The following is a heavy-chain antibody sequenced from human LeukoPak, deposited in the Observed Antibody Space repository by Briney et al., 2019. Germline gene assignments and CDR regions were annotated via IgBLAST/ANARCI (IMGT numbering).Heavy chain of an antibody. J-gene: IGHJ4*02. CDR2: INHSGST. Sequence: SETLSLTCAVYGGSFSGYYWSWIRQPPGKGLEWIGKINHSGSTNYNPSLKSRVTISVDTSKNQFSLKLSSVTAADTAVYYCARRLRSRNVVVPAAAYFDYWGQGTLVTVSS. D-gene: IGHD2-2*01. CDR1: GGSFSGYY. CDR3: ARRLRSRNVVVPAAAYFDY. V-gene: IGHV4-34*01.